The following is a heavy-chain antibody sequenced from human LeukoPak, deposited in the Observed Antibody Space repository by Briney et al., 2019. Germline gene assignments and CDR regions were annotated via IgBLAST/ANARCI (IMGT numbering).Heavy chain of an antibody. CDR2: IYSNGDT. V-gene: IGHV3-53*01. CDR1: GFTVSNNY. J-gene: IGHJ6*03. Sequence: GGSLRLSCSASGFTVSNNYMTWVRQAPGKGLEWVSTIYSNGDTYYPDSVRGRFTISRDNSQNTLYLLMNSLRAGDTAVYYCAREAPYYMVVWGKGTTVTVSS. CDR3: AREAPYYMVV.